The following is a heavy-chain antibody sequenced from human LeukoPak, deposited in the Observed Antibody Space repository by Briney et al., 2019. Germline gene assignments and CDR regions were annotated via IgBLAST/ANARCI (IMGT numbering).Heavy chain of an antibody. CDR2: INHSGST. J-gene: IGHJ5*02. CDR1: GGSFSGYY. CDR3: ARAAIEYYDFWSGYYSYWFDP. V-gene: IGHV4-34*01. Sequence: SETLSLTCAVYGGSFSGYYWSWIRQPPGKGLEWIGEINHSGSTNYNPSLKSRVTISVDTSKNQFSLKLSSVTAADTAVYYCARAAIEYYDFWSGYYSYWFDPWGQGTLVTVSS. D-gene: IGHD3-3*01.